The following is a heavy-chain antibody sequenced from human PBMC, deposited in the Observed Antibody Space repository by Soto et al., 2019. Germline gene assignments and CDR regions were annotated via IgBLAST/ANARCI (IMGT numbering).Heavy chain of an antibody. CDR3: AKARRQASMPKLDY. CDR1: GSTFSSYA. D-gene: IGHD2-2*01. CDR2: ISGSGGST. J-gene: IGHJ4*02. Sequence: GGSLRLSCAASGSTFSSYAMSWVRQAPGKGLEWVSAISGSGGSTYYADSVKGRFPISRDNSKNTLYLQMNSLRAEDTAVYYCAKARRQASMPKLDYWGQGTLVTVSS. V-gene: IGHV3-23*01.